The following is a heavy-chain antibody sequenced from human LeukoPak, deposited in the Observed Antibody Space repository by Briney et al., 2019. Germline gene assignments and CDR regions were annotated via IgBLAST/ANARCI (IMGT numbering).Heavy chain of an antibody. CDR1: GGSISSGGYY. Sequence: SETLSLTCTVSGGSISSGGYYWSWIRQHPGKGLEWIGYIYYSGSTNYNPSLKSRVTISVDTSKNQFSLKLSSVTAADTAVYYCAREGSSASRDAFDIWGQGTMVTVSS. CDR2: IYYSGST. V-gene: IGHV4-61*08. J-gene: IGHJ3*02. CDR3: AREGSSASRDAFDI.